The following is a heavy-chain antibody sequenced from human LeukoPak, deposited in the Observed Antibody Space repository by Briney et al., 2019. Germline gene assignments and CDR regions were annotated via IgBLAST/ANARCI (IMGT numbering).Heavy chain of an antibody. CDR3: AMGYGGQGFDY. CDR1: GFTFDDYA. D-gene: IGHD5-12*01. V-gene: IGHV3-9*01. Sequence: LGRSLRLSCAASGFTFDDYAMHWVRQAPGKGLEWVSGISWNSGSIGYADSVKGRFTISRDNAKNSLYLQMNSLRAEDTALYYCAMGYGGQGFDYWGQGTLVTVSS. CDR2: ISWNSGSI. J-gene: IGHJ4*02.